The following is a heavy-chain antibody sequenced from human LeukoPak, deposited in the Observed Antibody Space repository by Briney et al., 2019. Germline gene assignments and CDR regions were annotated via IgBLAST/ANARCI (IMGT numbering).Heavy chain of an antibody. D-gene: IGHD6-13*01. V-gene: IGHV4-59*08. J-gene: IGHJ4*02. Sequence: SETLSLTCTVSGASISSDYWSWIRQSPGKGLEWIGYIYISGNTNYNPSLKSRVTISVDTSKNQFSLKLSSVTAADTAVYYCARHASSWYGGYFDYWGQGTLVTVSS. CDR3: ARHASSWYGGYFDY. CDR1: GASISSDY. CDR2: IYISGNT.